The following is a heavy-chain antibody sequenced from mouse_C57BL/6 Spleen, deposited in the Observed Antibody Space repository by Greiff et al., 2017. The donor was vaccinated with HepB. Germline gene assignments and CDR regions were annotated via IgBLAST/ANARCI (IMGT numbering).Heavy chain of an antibody. CDR2: INPNNGGT. D-gene: IGHD1-1*01. V-gene: IGHV1-18*01. J-gene: IGHJ3*01. Sequence: VQLQQSGPELVKPGASVKIPCKASGYTFTDYNMDWVKQSHGKSLEWIGDINPNNGGTIYNQKFKGKATLTVDKSSSTAYMELRSLTSEDTAVYYCARRDYYGSFLAYWGQGTLVTVSA. CDR3: ARRDYYGSFLAY. CDR1: GYTFTDYN.